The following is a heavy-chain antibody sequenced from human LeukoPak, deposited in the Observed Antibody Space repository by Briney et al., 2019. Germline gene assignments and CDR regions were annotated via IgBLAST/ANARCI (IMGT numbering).Heavy chain of an antibody. V-gene: IGHV3-48*02. D-gene: IGHD6-13*01. J-gene: IGHJ6*02. CDR1: GFTFSSYG. Sequence: GGSLRLSCAASGFTFSSYGMKWVRQAPGKGLEWLSYLSSSSSSIYYADSVKGRFTISRDNAKNSLYLQMNSLRDEDSAVYFCARRIPAAGTYYYGMDVWGQGTTVTVSS. CDR2: LSSSSSSI. CDR3: ARRIPAAGTYYYGMDV.